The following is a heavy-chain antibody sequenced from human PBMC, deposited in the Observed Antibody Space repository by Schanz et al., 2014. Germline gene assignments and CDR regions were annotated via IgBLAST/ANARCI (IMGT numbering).Heavy chain of an antibody. Sequence: VQLVESGGGLVQPGGSLRLSCGGSGFTFSSYAMSWIRQAPGKGLEWVSDISSGSSYANYADSVKGRFTISRDNAKNSLYLQMNSLRTEDTAVYYCASPSGYSDYGTYFDFWGQGTLVTVSS. CDR1: GFTFSSYA. J-gene: IGHJ4*02. CDR2: ISSGSSYA. D-gene: IGHD5-12*01. V-gene: IGHV3-11*06. CDR3: ASPSGYSDYGTYFDF.